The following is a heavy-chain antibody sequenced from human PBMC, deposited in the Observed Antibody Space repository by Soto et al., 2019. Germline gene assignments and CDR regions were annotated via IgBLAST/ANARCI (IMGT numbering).Heavy chain of an antibody. CDR1: GGTFSSYA. CDR2: IIPIFGTA. V-gene: IGHV1-69*13. CDR3: ASYSGYDEPYDARVGRDTAMAAPGFYYGMDV. J-gene: IGHJ6*02. D-gene: IGHD5-12*01. Sequence: ASVKVSCKASGGTFSSYAISWVRQAPGQGLEWMGGIIPIFGTANYAQKFQGRVTITADESTSTAYMELGSLRSEDTAVYYCASYSGYDEPYDARVGRDTAMAAPGFYYGMDVWGQGTTVTVSS.